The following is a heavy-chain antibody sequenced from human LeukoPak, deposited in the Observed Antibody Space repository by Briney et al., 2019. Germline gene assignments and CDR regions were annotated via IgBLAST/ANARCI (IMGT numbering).Heavy chain of an antibody. Sequence: GGSLRLSCAASGFTFSVAAMTWVRQAPGKGLEWVSLIGASGESTYYADSVKGRLTISRDNSKNTLSLQMSSLRVEDTAMYFCAKDIQLSTWGLGTMVTVSS. D-gene: IGHD5-24*01. CDR3: AKDIQLST. CDR2: IGASGEST. CDR1: GFTFSVAA. J-gene: IGHJ3*01. V-gene: IGHV3-23*01.